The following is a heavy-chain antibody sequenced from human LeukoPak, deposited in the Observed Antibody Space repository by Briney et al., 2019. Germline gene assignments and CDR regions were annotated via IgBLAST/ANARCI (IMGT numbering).Heavy chain of an antibody. J-gene: IGHJ4*02. D-gene: IGHD3-3*01. CDR1: GYSFTSYW. CDR2: IYPGDSDT. V-gene: IGHV5-51*01. CDR3: ARGNDFWSGYFHALDY. Sequence: GESLKISCKGSGYSFTSYWIGWVRQMPGKGLEWMGIIYPGDSDTRYSPSFQGQVTISADKSISTAYLQWSSLEASDTAMYYCARGNDFWSGYFHALDYWGQGTLVTVSS.